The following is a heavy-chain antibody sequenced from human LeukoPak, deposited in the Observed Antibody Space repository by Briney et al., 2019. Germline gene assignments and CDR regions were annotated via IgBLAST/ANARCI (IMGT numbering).Heavy chain of an antibody. V-gene: IGHV4-34*01. CDR3: ARGADSSGLFDY. CDR1: GGSFSGYY. J-gene: IGHJ4*02. Sequence: NPSETLSLTCAVYGGSFSGYYWSWIRQPPGKGLEWIGEINHSGSTNYNPSLKSRVTISVDTSKNQFSLKLSSVTAADTAVYYCARGADSSGLFDYWGQGTLVTVSS. CDR2: INHSGST. D-gene: IGHD3-22*01.